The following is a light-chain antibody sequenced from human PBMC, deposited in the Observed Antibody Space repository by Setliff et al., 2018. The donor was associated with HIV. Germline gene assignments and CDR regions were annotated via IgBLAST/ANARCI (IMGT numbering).Light chain of an antibody. CDR2: RNN. CDR3: ATWDDSLNGNV. CDR1: SSNIGSNI. Sequence: QSVLTQPPSASGTPGQRVTISCSGSSSNIGSNIVNWYQHLPGTAPKLLIYRNNQRPSGVPDRFSGSKSGSSASLAISGLQSEDEADYYCATWDDSLNGNVFGSGT. V-gene: IGLV1-44*01. J-gene: IGLJ1*01.